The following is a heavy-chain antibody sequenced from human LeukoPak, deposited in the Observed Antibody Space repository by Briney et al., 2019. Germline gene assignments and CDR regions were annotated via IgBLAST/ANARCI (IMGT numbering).Heavy chain of an antibody. CDR3: ARDPTYYYDSSGDYFDY. J-gene: IGHJ4*02. D-gene: IGHD3-22*01. Sequence: SVKVSCKASGGTFSSYAISWVRQAPGQGLEWMGRIIPIFGIANYAQKFRGRVTITADKSTSTAYMELSSLRSEDTAAYYCARDPTYYYDSSGDYFDYWGQGTLVTVSS. CDR1: GGTFSSYA. CDR2: IIPIFGIA. V-gene: IGHV1-69*04.